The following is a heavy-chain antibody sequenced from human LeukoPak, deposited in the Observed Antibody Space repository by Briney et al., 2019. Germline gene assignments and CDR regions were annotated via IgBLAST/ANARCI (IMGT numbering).Heavy chain of an antibody. CDR3: ARAGWEMATSHFDY. CDR1: GFTFSSYA. J-gene: IGHJ4*02. V-gene: IGHV3-64*01. CDR2: ISSNGGST. Sequence: GGSLRLSCAASGFTFSSYAMHWVRQAPGKGLEYVSAISSNGGSTYYANSVKGRFTISRDNSKNTLYLQMGSLGAEDMAVYCCARAGWEMATSHFDYWGQGTLVTVSS. D-gene: IGHD5-24*01.